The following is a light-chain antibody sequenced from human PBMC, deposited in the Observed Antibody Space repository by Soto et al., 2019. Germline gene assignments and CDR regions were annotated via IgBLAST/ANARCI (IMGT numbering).Light chain of an antibody. CDR3: QQYNIWRSIS. V-gene: IGKV3-15*01. CDR1: QSISNK. Sequence: VMTQSPARLSVSPGERATLSCRASQSISNKLAWYQHKPGQAPRPLIYDTSTRVAGIPARFTGSGSGTDFTLTISSLQSEDFAVYYCQQYNIWRSISFGQGTRLEIK. J-gene: IGKJ5*01. CDR2: DTS.